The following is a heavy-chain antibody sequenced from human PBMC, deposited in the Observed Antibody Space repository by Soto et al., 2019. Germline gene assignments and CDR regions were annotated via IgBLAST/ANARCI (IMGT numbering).Heavy chain of an antibody. V-gene: IGHV4-59*01. J-gene: IGHJ4*02. CDR3: TRGIPRGYYDSSGYYFDY. D-gene: IGHD3-22*01. CDR1: GGSISSYY. Sequence: SETLSLXCAVSGGSISSYYWSWIRQPPGKGLEWIGYIYDSGSTNYNPSLKSRVTISVDTSKNQFSLKLSSVTAADTAVYYCTRGIPRGYYDSSGYYFDYXXXGTLVTXSS. CDR2: IYDSGST.